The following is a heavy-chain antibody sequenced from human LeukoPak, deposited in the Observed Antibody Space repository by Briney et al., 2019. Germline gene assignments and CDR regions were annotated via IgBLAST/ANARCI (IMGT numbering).Heavy chain of an antibody. CDR3: AGTLDYYYYGMDV. CDR1: GGSFSGYY. Sequence: SETLSLTCAVYGGSFSGYYWSRIRQPPGKGLEWIGEINHSGSTNYNPSLKSRVTISVDTSKNQFSLKLSSVTAADTAVYYCAGTLDYYYYGMDVWGQGTTVTVSS. D-gene: IGHD1-1*01. CDR2: INHSGST. J-gene: IGHJ6*02. V-gene: IGHV4-34*01.